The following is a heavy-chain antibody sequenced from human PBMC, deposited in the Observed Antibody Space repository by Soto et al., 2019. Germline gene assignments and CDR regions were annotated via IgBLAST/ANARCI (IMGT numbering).Heavy chain of an antibody. V-gene: IGHV3-53*01. J-gene: IGHJ5*02. CDR2: IYTDGNT. CDR1: GFTVSSSY. CDR3: ARDQFTLGWWFDP. D-gene: IGHD2-15*01. Sequence: GGSLRLSCAASGFTVSSSYMSWVRQAPGKGLEWVSVIYTDGNTNYADSVKGRFTISRDNPKNTRFLQMKSLRVDDTAVYYCARDQFTLGWWFDPLGLGTLVTVSS.